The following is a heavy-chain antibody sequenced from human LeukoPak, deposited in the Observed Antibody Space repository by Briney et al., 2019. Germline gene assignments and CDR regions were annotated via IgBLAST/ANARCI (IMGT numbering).Heavy chain of an antibody. CDR3: ATPYYDSSGYPWYFDY. V-gene: IGHV4-39*01. J-gene: IGHJ4*02. CDR2: IYYSGST. CDR1: GGSISSSSYY. D-gene: IGHD3-22*01. Sequence: SETLSLTCTVSGGSISSSSYYWGWIRQPPGKGLEWIGSIYYSGSTYYNPSLKSRVTISVDTSKNQFSLKLSSVTAADTAVYYCATPYYDSSGYPWYFDYWGQGTLVTVSS.